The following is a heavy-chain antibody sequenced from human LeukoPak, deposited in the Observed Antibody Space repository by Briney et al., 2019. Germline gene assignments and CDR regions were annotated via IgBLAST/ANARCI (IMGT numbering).Heavy chain of an antibody. CDR2: ISWDSGSI. CDR1: GFTFDDYA. V-gene: IGHV3-9*01. CDR3: AKTRTGKTYDILTGYYGFDY. J-gene: IGHJ4*02. Sequence: GGSLRLSCAAPGFTFDDYAMHWVRQAPGKGLEWVSGISWDSGSIGYADSVKGRFTISRDNAKNFLYLQMNSLRAEDTALYYCAKTRTGKTYDILTGYYGFDYWGQGTLVTVSS. D-gene: IGHD3-9*01.